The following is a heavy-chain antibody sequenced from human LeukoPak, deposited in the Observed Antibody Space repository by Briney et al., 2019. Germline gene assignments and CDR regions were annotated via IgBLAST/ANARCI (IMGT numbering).Heavy chain of an antibody. D-gene: IGHD6-13*01. CDR3: ARGGLRYQLGDAFDI. V-gene: IGHV1-3*01. J-gene: IGHJ3*02. CDR1: GYTFTSYA. CDR2: INAGNGNT. Sequence: ASVKVSCKASGYTFTSYAMHWVRQAPGQRLEWMGWINAGNGNTKYSQKFQGRVTITRDTSASTAYMELGSLRSEDTAVYYCARGGLRYQLGDAFDIWGQGTMVTVSS.